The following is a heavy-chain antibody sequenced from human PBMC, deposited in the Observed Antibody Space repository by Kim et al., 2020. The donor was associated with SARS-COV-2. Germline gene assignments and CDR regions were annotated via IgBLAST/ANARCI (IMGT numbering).Heavy chain of an antibody. D-gene: IGHD3-10*01. Sequence: GGSLRLSCAASGFTFSNYAMTWVRQAPGKGLEWVSVISGSGSGTYYADSVKGRFTFSRDNSKSTLYLQMNSLRVEDTALYYCAKGGYYGSASILNYFDYWGQGTLVTVSS. CDR1: GFTFSNYA. J-gene: IGHJ4*02. V-gene: IGHV3-23*01. CDR3: AKGGYYGSASILNYFDY. CDR2: ISGSGSGT.